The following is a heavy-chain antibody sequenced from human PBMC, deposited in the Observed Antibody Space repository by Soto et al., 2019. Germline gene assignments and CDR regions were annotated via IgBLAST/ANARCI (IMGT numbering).Heavy chain of an antibody. J-gene: IGHJ3*02. D-gene: IGHD3-10*01. Sequence: SETLSLTCAVSGTSISSTFWWTWVRQPPGKGLEWIGEVYHSGSTKYNPSLKSRVTISVDTSKNQFSLKLSSVTAADTAVYYCARVWGGAFDIWGQGTMVTVSS. CDR2: VYHSGST. V-gene: IGHV4-4*02. CDR3: ARVWGGAFDI. CDR1: GTSISSTFW.